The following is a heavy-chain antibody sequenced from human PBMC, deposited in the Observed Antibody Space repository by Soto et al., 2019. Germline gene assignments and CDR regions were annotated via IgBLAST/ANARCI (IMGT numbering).Heavy chain of an antibody. J-gene: IGHJ6*03. CDR2: ISSSGSTI. CDR3: ARDPGYCSSTSCYPYYYMDV. CDR1: GFTFSDYY. V-gene: IGHV3-11*01. D-gene: IGHD2-2*03. Sequence: NPGGSLRLSCAASGFTFSDYYMSWIRQAPGKGLEWVSYISSSGSTIYYADSVKGRFTISRDNAKNSLYLQMNSLRAEDTAVYYCARDPGYCSSTSCYPYYYMDVWGKGTTVTVSS.